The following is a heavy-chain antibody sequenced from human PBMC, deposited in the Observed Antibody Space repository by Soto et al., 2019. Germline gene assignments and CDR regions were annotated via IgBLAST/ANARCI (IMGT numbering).Heavy chain of an antibody. J-gene: IGHJ5*02. V-gene: IGHV4-31*03. Sequence: PSETLSLTCTVSGGSISSGGYYWSWIRQHPWKGLEWIGYIYYSGSTYYNPSLKSRVTISVDTSKNQFSLKLSSVTAADTAVYYCARESVAGSYLSNWFDPWGQGTLVTVSS. D-gene: IGHD3-10*01. CDR1: GGSISSGGYY. CDR2: IYYSGST. CDR3: ARESVAGSYLSNWFDP.